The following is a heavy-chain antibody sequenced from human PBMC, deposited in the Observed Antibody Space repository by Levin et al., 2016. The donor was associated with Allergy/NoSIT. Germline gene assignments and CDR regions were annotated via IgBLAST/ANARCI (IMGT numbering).Heavy chain of an antibody. CDR3: XRGSGSYSTYYFDY. CDR2: INPNSGGT. J-gene: IGHJ4*02. CDR1: GYTFTGYY. Sequence: ASVKVSCKASGYTFTGYYMHWVRQAPGQGLEWMGRINPNSGGTNYAQKFQGRVTMTRDTSISTAYMELSRLRSDDTVVYYCXRGSGSYSTYYFDYWGQGTLVTVSS. V-gene: IGHV1-2*05. D-gene: IGHD1-26*01.